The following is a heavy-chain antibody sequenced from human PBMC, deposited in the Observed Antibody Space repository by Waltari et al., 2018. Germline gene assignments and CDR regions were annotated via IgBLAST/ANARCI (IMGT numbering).Heavy chain of an antibody. V-gene: IGHV3-23*01. CDR3: ARKNSSTWPAFDY. J-gene: IGHJ4*02. CDR1: GFTFNKYF. Sequence: VQLLESGGGLVQPGGSLRLSCAVSGFTFNKYFMTWVRQAPGKGLEWVSSISATGGTTYYADSVKGRFTISRDNSKTTVFLQMKSLGAEDTAMYYCARKNSSTWPAFDYWGQGLLVTVSS. D-gene: IGHD6-13*01. CDR2: ISATGGTT.